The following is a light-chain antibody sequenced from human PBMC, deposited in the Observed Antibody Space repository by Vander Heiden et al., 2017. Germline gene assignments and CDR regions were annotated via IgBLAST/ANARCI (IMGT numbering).Light chain of an antibody. Sequence: MNQSPSSLSASVGDRVTITCRASQSISSYLNWYQQKPGKAPKLLIYAASSLQSGVPSRFSGSGSGTDFTLTISSLQPEDFATYYCQQSYSTPYTFGQGTQLEIK. V-gene: IGKV1-39*01. CDR2: AAS. J-gene: IGKJ2*01. CDR1: QSISSY. CDR3: QQSYSTPYT.